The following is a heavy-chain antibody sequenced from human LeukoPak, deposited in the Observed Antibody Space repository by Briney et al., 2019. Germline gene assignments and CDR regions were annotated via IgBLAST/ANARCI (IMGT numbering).Heavy chain of an antibody. V-gene: IGHV4-34*01. J-gene: IGHJ5*02. CDR3: ARRIIRGMLYRGVNWFDP. D-gene: IGHD2-8*01. CDR1: GGSFSGYY. Sequence: SETLSLTCAVYGGSFSGYYWSWIRQPPGKGLEWIGEINHSGSTNYNPSLKSRVTISVDTSKNQFSLKLSSVTAADTAVYYCARRIIRGMLYRGVNWFDPWGQGTLVTVSS. CDR2: INHSGST.